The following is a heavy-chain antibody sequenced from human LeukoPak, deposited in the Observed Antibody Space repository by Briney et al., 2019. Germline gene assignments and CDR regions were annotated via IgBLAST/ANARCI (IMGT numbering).Heavy chain of an antibody. Sequence: SETLSLTCTVSGYSISSGYYWGWIRQPPGKGLEWIGSIYHSGSTYYNPSLKSRVTISVDTSKNQFSLKLSSVTAADTAVYYCARGREWELRFDYWGQGTLVTVSS. V-gene: IGHV4-38-2*02. CDR1: GYSISSGYY. CDR2: IYHSGST. J-gene: IGHJ4*02. D-gene: IGHD1-26*01. CDR3: ARGREWELRFDY.